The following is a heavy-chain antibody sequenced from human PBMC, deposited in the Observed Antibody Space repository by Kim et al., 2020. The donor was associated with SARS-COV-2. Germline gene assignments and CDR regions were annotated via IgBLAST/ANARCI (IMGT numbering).Heavy chain of an antibody. D-gene: IGHD2-2*01. Sequence: NHNPSLQNRVTISVDTSKNQFSLKLTSVTAADTAMYYCARISTRWSPFDYWGQRTLVTVSS. J-gene: IGHJ4*02. V-gene: IGHV4-59*01. CDR3: ARISTRWSPFDY.